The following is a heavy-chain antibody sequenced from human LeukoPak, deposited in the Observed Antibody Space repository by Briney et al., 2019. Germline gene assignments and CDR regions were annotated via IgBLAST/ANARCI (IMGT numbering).Heavy chain of an antibody. V-gene: IGHV3-30*04. J-gene: IGHJ4*02. CDR3: ARDGDIADAIYFDY. CDR1: LFAFSPYS. D-gene: IGHD6-13*01. CDR2: ISSRGTIT. Sequence: GWSLRLSCAACLFAFSPYSMHWLRQAPGKGLEWVAVISSRGTITYYADSVKGRVTISRDNSKNTLYLQMNGLRAEDTAVYYCARDGDIADAIYFDYWGQGTLVSVSS.